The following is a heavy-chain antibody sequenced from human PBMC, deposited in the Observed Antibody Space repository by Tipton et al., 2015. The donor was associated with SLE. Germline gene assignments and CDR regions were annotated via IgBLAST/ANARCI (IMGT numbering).Heavy chain of an antibody. Sequence: TLSLTCTVSGGSISSHYWSWIRQPPGKGLEWIGYIYYSGSTNYNPSLKSRVTISVDTSKNQFSLKLSSVTAADTAVYYCARVSYYGSGSYYPLDYWGQGTLVTVSS. D-gene: IGHD3-10*01. V-gene: IGHV4-59*11. CDR2: IYYSGST. CDR1: GGSISSHY. CDR3: ARVSYYGSGSYYPLDY. J-gene: IGHJ4*02.